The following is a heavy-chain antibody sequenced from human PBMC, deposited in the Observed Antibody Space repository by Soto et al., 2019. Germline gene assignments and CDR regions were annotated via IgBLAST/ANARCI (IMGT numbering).Heavy chain of an antibody. CDR2: IMPIFARA. Sequence: QVQLVQSGAELKKPGSSVKVSCKASGGTFSTYAISWVRQAPGQGLEWMGRIMPIFARANYAQKFQGRVTITADEATSTAYMELNSLRSDDTAVYYCGRRYGGSSYGYPYGMDVWGQGTTVTVSS. D-gene: IGHD5-18*01. J-gene: IGHJ6*02. V-gene: IGHV1-69*15. CDR1: GGTFSTYA. CDR3: GRRYGGSSYGYPYGMDV.